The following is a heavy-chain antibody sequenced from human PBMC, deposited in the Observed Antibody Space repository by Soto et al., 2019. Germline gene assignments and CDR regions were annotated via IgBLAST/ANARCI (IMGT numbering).Heavy chain of an antibody. CDR1: GRTFSSYA. CDR2: IIPIFGTA. V-gene: IGHV1-69*13. D-gene: IGHD1-26*01. J-gene: IGHJ4*02. CDR3: ASARLVGAILYYFDY. Sequence: SVKVACKATGRTFSSYAISWVRQAPGQGLEWMGGIIPIFGTANYAQKFQGRVTITADESTSTAYMELSSLRSEDTAVYYCASARLVGAILYYFDYWGQGTLVTVSS.